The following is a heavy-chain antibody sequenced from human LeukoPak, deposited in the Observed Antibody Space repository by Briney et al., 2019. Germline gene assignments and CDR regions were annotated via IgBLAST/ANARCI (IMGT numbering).Heavy chain of an antibody. D-gene: IGHD6-6*01. CDR2: IIPIFGTA. V-gene: IGHV1-69*05. Sequence: SVKVSCKASGGTFSSYAISWVRQAPGQGLEWMGGIIPIFGTANYAQKFQGRVTITTDESTSTAYMELSSLRSEDTAVYYCARTLSSSTSQGAFDIWGQGTMVTVSS. CDR1: GGTFSSYA. J-gene: IGHJ3*02. CDR3: ARTLSSSTSQGAFDI.